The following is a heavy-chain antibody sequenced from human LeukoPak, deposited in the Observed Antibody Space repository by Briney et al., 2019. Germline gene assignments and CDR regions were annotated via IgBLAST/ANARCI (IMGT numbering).Heavy chain of an antibody. CDR3: AKALYDYSNYYYYYYGMDV. CDR1: GFTFSSYA. J-gene: IGHJ6*02. V-gene: IGHV3-23*01. D-gene: IGHD4-11*01. CDR2: ISGSGGST. Sequence: GGSLRLSCAASGFTFSSYAMSWVRQAPGKGLEWVSAISGSGGSTYYADSVKGRFTISRDNSKNTLYLQMNSLRAEDTAVYYCAKALYDYSNYYYYYYGMDVWGQGTTVTVSS.